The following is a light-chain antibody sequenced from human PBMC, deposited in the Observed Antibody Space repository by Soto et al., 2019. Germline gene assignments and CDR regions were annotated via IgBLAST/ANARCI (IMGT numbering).Light chain of an antibody. CDR1: SSDVGGYNS. Sequence: QSVLTQPASVSGSPGQSITISCTGTSSDVGGYNSVSWYQQHPGEVPKLMIYDVSNRPSGVSNRFSGSKSGNTASLTISGLQAEDESDYYCSSFTSSGTRVFGGGTQLTVL. CDR2: DVS. V-gene: IGLV2-14*01. CDR3: SSFTSSGTRV. J-gene: IGLJ3*02.